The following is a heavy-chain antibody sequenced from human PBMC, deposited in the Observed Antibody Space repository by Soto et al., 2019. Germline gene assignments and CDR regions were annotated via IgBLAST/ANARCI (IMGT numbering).Heavy chain of an antibody. CDR1: GGSISSSNW. CDR3: AREGADYYYGMDV. J-gene: IGHJ6*02. CDR2: IYHSGST. Sequence: SETLSLTCAVSGGSISSSNWWSWVRQPPGKGPEWIGEIYHSGSTNYNPSLKSRVTISVDKSKNQFSLKLSSVTAADTAVYYCAREGADYYYGMDVWGQGTTVTVSS. V-gene: IGHV4-4*02.